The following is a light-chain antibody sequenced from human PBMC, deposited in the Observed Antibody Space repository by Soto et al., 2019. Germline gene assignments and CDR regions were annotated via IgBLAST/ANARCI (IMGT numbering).Light chain of an antibody. CDR1: QSVTSSY. V-gene: IGKV3-20*01. CDR2: GAS. J-gene: IGKJ5*01. Sequence: EIVLTQSPGTLSLSPGDGATLSCRASQSVTSSYLAWYQQNPGQAPRLLIYGASKRATGIPDRFFGSGSGTDFTLTISRLEPEDFAVYYCQQYASSPLTFGQGTRLEIK. CDR3: QQYASSPLT.